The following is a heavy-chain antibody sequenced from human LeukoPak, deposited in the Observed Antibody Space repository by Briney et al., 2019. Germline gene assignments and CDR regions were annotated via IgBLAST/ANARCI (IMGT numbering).Heavy chain of an antibody. J-gene: IGHJ4*02. CDR3: ARGYCSGTSCYMFDS. D-gene: IGHD2-2*01. CDR1: GFNFSDNS. V-gene: IGHV3-21*01. CDR2: ISSSKTYI. Sequence: GGSLRVSCAGSGFNFSDNSMHWVRQALGRGLEWVSSISSSKTYIYYRDSVKGRFTISRDNAKNSLFLQMNSLRVEDTAVYFCARGYCSGTSCYMFDSWGQGTRVIVSS.